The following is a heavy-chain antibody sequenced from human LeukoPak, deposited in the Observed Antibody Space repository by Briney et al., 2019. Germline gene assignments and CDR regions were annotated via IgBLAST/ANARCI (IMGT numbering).Heavy chain of an antibody. CDR2: IYPGDSDT. J-gene: IGHJ4*02. Sequence: GESLKISCKGSGYSFTSYWIGWVRQIPGKGLEWMGIIYPGDSDTRYSPSFQGQVTISADKSISTAYLQWSSLKASDTAMYYCARGVGYSSTYPYFDYWGQGTLVTVSS. D-gene: IGHD6-13*01. V-gene: IGHV5-51*01. CDR3: ARGVGYSSTYPYFDY. CDR1: GYSFTSYW.